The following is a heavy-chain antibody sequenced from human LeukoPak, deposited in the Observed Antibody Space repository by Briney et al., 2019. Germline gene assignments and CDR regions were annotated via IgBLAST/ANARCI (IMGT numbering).Heavy chain of an antibody. CDR1: GGSISSTNW. V-gene: IGHV4-4*02. J-gene: IGHJ4*02. D-gene: IGHD1-26*01. CDR3: ARGPYRYSGSYKFEY. CDR2: IYHSGST. Sequence: ASGTLSLTCAVSGGSISSTNWWSWVRQPPGKGLEWIGEIYHSGSTNYKPSLKSRVTISVDKSKNLFSLKLSSVTAADTAVYYCARGPYRYSGSYKFEYWGQGTLVTVSS.